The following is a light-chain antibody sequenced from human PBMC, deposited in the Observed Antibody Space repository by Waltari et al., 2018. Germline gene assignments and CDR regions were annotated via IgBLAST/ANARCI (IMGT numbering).Light chain of an antibody. CDR3: ATWDDRLNGVI. CDR1: SSNIGHYA. V-gene: IGLV1-44*01. J-gene: IGLJ2*01. Sequence: QSVLTQPPSASGTPGQRVTMSCSGSSSNIGHYAVQWYQQLPGTAPKLLIYSNNQRPSGVPDRFSGSKSGTSASLVISGLQSDDEADYHCATWDDRLNGVIFGGGTRLTVL. CDR2: SNN.